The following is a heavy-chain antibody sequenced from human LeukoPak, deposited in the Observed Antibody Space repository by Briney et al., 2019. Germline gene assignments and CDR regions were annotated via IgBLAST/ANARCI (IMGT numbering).Heavy chain of an antibody. V-gene: IGHV3-23*01. J-gene: IGHJ4*02. CDR1: GGSISSYY. Sequence: PSETLSLTCTVSGGSISSYYWSWVRQAPGKGLEWVSAISGSGGSTYYADSVKGRFTISRDNSKNTLYLQMNSLRAEDTAVYYCAKAQWNSSGWYGGFDYWGQGTLVTVSS. CDR2: ISGSGGST. CDR3: AKAQWNSSGWYGGFDY. D-gene: IGHD6-19*01.